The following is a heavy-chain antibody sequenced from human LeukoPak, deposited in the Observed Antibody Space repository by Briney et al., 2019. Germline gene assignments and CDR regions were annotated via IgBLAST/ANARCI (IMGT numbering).Heavy chain of an antibody. J-gene: IGHJ4*02. CDR1: GGSISSYY. CDR3: ARSSSWYRGYFDY. V-gene: IGHV4-59*01. Sequence: PSETLSLTCTVSGGSISSYYWSWIRQPPGKGLEWIGYIYYSGSTNYNPSLKSRVTISVDTSKNQFSLKLSTVTAADTAVYYCARSSSWYRGYFDYWGQGTLVTVSS. D-gene: IGHD6-13*01. CDR2: IYYSGST.